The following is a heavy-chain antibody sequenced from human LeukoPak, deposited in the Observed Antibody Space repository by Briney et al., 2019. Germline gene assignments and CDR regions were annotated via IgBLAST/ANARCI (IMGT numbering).Heavy chain of an antibody. V-gene: IGHV4-4*07. CDR3: ARDRGGSSWYNWFDA. Sequence: KPSETLSLTCTVSGDSISSNYWSWIRQPAGKGLEWIARIHPSGSTDYNPSLESRVTISVDTSKNQFSLKLTSVTAADTAVYYCARDRGGSSWYNWFDAWGQGTLVTVSS. CDR2: IHPSGST. J-gene: IGHJ5*02. CDR1: GDSISSNY. D-gene: IGHD6-13*01.